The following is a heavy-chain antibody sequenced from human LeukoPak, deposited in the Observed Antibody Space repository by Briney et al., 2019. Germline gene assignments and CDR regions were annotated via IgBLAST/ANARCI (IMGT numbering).Heavy chain of an antibody. CDR2: IIPIFGTA. Sequence: SVKVSCKASGGTFSSYAISWVRQAPGQGLEWMGGIIPIFGTANYAQKFQGRVTNTADKSTSTAYMELSSLRSEDTAVYYCARDRYGSGSYPAFDIWGQGTMVTVSS. CDR1: GGTFSSYA. CDR3: ARDRYGSGSYPAFDI. J-gene: IGHJ3*02. V-gene: IGHV1-69*06. D-gene: IGHD3-10*01.